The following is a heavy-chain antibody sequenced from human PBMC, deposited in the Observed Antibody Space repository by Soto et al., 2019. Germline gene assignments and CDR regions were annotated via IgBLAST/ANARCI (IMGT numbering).Heavy chain of an antibody. V-gene: IGHV4-59*01. J-gene: IGHJ4*02. CDR3: ARSTTDLYYDILIGGY. D-gene: IGHD3-9*01. CDR1: GGSISSYY. CDR2: IYYSGST. Sequence: SETLSLTCTVSGGSISSYYWSWIRQPPGKGLEWIGYIYYSGSTNYNPSLKSRVTISVDTSKNQFSLKLSSVTAADTAVYYCARSTTDLYYDILIGGYWGQGTLVTVSS.